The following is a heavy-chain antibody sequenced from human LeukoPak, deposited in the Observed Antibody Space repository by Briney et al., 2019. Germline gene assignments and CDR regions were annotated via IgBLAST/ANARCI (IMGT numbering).Heavy chain of an antibody. CDR2: ISGDGGST. V-gene: IGHV3-43*02. Sequence: GGSLRLSCAASGFTFDDYAMHWVRQAPGKGLEWVSLISGDGGSTYYADSVKGRFTISRDNSKNSLYLQMNSLRTEDTALYYCAKDRSFTGAYWYFDLWGRGTLGTVSS. CDR1: GFTFDDYA. J-gene: IGHJ2*01. D-gene: IGHD3-9*01. CDR3: AKDRSFTGAYWYFDL.